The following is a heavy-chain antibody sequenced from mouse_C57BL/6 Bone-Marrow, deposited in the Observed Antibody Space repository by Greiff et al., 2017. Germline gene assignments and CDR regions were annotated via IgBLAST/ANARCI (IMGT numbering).Heavy chain of an antibody. Sequence: VQLQQPGAELVKPGASVKLSCKASGYTFTSYWMQWVKQRPGQGLEWIGEIDPSDSYTNYNQKFKGKATLTVDTSSSTAYMQLSSLTSEDSAVYYCARSDSNPPGGYAMDYWGQGTSVTVSS. V-gene: IGHV1-50*01. J-gene: IGHJ4*01. CDR3: ARSDSNPPGGYAMDY. D-gene: IGHD2-5*01. CDR2: IDPSDSYT. CDR1: GYTFTSYW.